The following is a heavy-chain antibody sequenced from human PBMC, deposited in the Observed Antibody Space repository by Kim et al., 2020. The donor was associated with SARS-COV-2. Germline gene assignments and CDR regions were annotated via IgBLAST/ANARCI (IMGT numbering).Heavy chain of an antibody. Sequence: IYYADSVKGRFTISRDNAKNSLYLQMNSLRAEDTAVYYCARDNWNYAVDYGGQGTLVTVSS. V-gene: IGHV3-21*01. J-gene: IGHJ4*02. CDR3: ARDNWNYAVDY. D-gene: IGHD1-7*01. CDR2: I.